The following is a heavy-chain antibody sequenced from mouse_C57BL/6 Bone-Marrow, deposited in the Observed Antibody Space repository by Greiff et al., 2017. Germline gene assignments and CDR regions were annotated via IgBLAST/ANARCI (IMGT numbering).Heavy chain of an antibody. J-gene: IGHJ4*01. CDR3: AGGKGYYAMDY. Sequence: VQLQQSGAELVRPGTSVKVSCKASGYAFTNYLIEWVKQRPGQGLEWIGVLNPGSGGTNYNEKFKGKATLTADKSSSTAYMQLSSLTSEDSAVYFCAGGKGYYAMDYWGQGTSVTVSS. V-gene: IGHV1-54*01. CDR1: GYAFTNYL. CDR2: LNPGSGGT.